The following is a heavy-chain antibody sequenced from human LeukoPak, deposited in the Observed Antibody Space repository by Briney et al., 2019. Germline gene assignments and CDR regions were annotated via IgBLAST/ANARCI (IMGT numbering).Heavy chain of an antibody. J-gene: IGHJ4*02. CDR2: IHYSGST. CDR3: ARDGVAGGFDY. CDR1: GGSISSYD. D-gene: IGHD6-19*01. V-gene: IGHV4-59*01. Sequence: SETLSLTCTASGGSISSYDWNWIRQAPGKGLEWIGYIHYSGSTNHNSSLKSRVTLSVDTSRNQYSLKLSSVTAADTAVYYCARDGVAGGFDYCGQGTLVTVSS.